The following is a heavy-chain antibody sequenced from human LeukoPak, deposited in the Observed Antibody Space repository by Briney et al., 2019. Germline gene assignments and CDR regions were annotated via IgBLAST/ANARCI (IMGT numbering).Heavy chain of an antibody. CDR3: ARGFGIVVVPAASFDP. V-gene: IGHV1-2*02. J-gene: IGHJ5*02. D-gene: IGHD2-2*01. Sequence: ASVKVSCKASGYTFTGYYMHWVRQAPGQGLEWMGWINPNSGGTNYAQKFQGRATMTRDTSISTAYMELSRLRSDDTAVYYCARGFGIVVVPAASFDPWGQGTLVTVSS. CDR2: INPNSGGT. CDR1: GYTFTGYY.